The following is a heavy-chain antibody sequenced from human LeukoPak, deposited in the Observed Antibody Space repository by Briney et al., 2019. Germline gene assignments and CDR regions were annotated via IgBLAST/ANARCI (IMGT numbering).Heavy chain of an antibody. CDR1: GGSISSGGYY. V-gene: IGHV4-31*03. CDR3: ARLPDCSGGSCYSRYYYYGMDV. CDR2: IYYSGST. J-gene: IGHJ6*02. D-gene: IGHD2-15*01. Sequence: PSQTLSLTCSVSGGSISSGGYYWSWIRQHPGKGLEWIVYIYYSGSTYYNPSLKSRVAISVDTSKNQFSLKLSSVTAADTAVYYCARLPDCSGGSCYSRYYYYGMDVWGQGTTVTVSS.